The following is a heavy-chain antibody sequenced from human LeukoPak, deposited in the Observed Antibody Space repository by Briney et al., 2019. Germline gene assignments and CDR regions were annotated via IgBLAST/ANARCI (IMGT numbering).Heavy chain of an antibody. D-gene: IGHD1-14*01. J-gene: IGHJ4*02. CDR2: IFSDGSTT. Sequence: GGSLRLSCAASGFTFSATWRHWVRQAPGKGLVWVSRIFSDGSTTTYADSVKGRFTISRDNAKNTLYLQMNSLRAEDTAVYYCASSDRLDYWGQGTLLTVSS. V-gene: IGHV3-74*01. CDR1: GFTFSATW. CDR3: ASSDRLDY.